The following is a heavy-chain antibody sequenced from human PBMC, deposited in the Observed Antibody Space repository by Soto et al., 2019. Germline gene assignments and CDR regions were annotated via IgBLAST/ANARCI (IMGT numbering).Heavy chain of an antibody. D-gene: IGHD1-20*01. V-gene: IGHV4-59*01. CDR3: AREGWYNWNYLDY. J-gene: IGHJ4*02. CDR1: GGSISSYY. CDR2: IYYSGST. Sequence: QSQTLSLTCTVSGGSISSYYWSWIRQPPGKGLEWIGYIYYSGSTNYNPSLKSRVTISVDTSKNQFSLKLSSVTAADTAVYYCAREGWYNWNYLDYWGQGTLVTVSS.